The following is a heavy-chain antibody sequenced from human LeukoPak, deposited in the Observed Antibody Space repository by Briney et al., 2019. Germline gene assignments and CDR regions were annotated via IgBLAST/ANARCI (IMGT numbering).Heavy chain of an antibody. J-gene: IGHJ4*02. CDR1: GYSFTSYW. D-gene: IGHD6-13*01. CDR3: ASPGGSSWLSFDY. Sequence: GESLKISCKGSGYSFTSYWIGWVRQMPGKGLEWMGIIYPGDSDTSYSPSFQCQVTISDDKSICTAYQQWSSLKASDTAMYYCASPGGSSWLSFDYWGQGTLVTVSS. CDR2: IYPGDSDT. V-gene: IGHV5-51*01.